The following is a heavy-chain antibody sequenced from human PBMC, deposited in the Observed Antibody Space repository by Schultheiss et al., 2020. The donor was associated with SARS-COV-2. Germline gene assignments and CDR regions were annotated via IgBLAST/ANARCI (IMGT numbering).Heavy chain of an antibody. D-gene: IGHD5-12*01. V-gene: IGHV3-15*01. J-gene: IGHJ4*02. CDR1: GFTFSNAW. CDR3: ARGSRWLVATIYSDFDY. Sequence: GGSLRLSCAASGFTFSNAWMSWVRQAPGKGLEWVGRIKSKTDGGTTDYAAPVKGRFTISRDDSKNTLYLQMNSLKTEDTAVYYCARGSRWLVATIYSDFDYWGQGTLVTVSS. CDR2: IKSKTDGGTT.